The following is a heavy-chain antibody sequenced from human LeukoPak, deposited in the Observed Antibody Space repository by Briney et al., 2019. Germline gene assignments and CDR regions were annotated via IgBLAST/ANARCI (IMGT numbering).Heavy chain of an antibody. Sequence: GGSLRLSCAASGFTFSSYGMHWVRQAPGKGLEWVAVISYDGSNKYYADSVKGRFTISRDNSKNTLYLQMNSLRAEDTAVYYCTKDCGKLRRNHRSGGSCYFDAFDIWGQGTMVTVSS. CDR1: GFTFSSYG. CDR2: ISYDGSNK. CDR3: TKDCGKLRRNHRSGGSCYFDAFDI. J-gene: IGHJ3*02. D-gene: IGHD2-15*01. V-gene: IGHV3-30*18.